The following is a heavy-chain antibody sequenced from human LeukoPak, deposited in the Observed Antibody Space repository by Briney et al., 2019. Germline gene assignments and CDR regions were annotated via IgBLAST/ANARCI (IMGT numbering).Heavy chain of an antibody. CDR3: ARGKARVDY. Sequence: PSETLSLTCAVYGGSFRGYYWSWIRQPPGKGLEWIGEINHSGSTNYNPSLKSRITISVDRSKNQFSLKLSSVTAADTAVYYCARGKARVDYWGQGTLVTVSS. J-gene: IGHJ4*02. V-gene: IGHV4-34*01. CDR1: GGSFRGYY. D-gene: IGHD5-12*01. CDR2: INHSGST.